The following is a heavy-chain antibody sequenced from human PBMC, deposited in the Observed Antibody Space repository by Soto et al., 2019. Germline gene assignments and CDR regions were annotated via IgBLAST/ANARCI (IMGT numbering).Heavy chain of an antibody. V-gene: IGHV1-46*01. CDR2: INPSGGST. Sequence: ASVKVSCKASGYTFTSYYMHWVRQAPGQGLVWMGLINPSGGSTTYAQKFQGRVTMTRDTSTSTVYMDLSSLKSEDTAVYYCARSPYSSGYYYAIDYWGQGTQVTVSS. CDR3: ARSPYSSGYYYAIDY. D-gene: IGHD3-22*01. CDR1: GYTFTSYY. J-gene: IGHJ4*02.